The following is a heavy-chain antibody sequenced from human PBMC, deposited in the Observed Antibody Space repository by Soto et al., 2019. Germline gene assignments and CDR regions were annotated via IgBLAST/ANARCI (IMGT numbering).Heavy chain of an antibody. CDR3: TRCGIRYHSIGFYLGIDGMDV. V-gene: IGHV1-69*12. Sequence: QVQLVQSGAEVKKPESSVRVSCKASGGTFNNYAITWVRQAPGQGLEWMGGTIPMFGTKNYAEKFQGRVTITADDSTNTAYVALSSLRSEDTAVYYCTRCGIRYHSIGFYLGIDGMDVWGQGTTVIVSS. D-gene: IGHD3-22*01. CDR1: GGTFNNYA. J-gene: IGHJ6*02. CDR2: TIPMFGTK.